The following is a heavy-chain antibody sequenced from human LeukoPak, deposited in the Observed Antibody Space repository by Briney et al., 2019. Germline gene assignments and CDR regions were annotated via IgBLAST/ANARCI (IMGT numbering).Heavy chain of an antibody. CDR3: AKDRITLVITIAFDI. D-gene: IGHD3-22*01. CDR2: ISGSGVGT. CDR1: GFSVSSNY. J-gene: IGHJ3*02. V-gene: IGHV3-23*01. Sequence: GGSLRLSCAASGFSVSSNYMSWVRQAPGKGLEWVSAISGSGVGTYYTDSVKGRFTISRDNSKNTLYLQMNSLRAEDTAVYYCAKDRITLVITIAFDIWGQGTMVTVSS.